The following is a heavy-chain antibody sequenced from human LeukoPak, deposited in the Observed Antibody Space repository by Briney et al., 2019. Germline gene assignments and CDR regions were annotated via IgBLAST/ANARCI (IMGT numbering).Heavy chain of an antibody. J-gene: IGHJ5*02. CDR3: ARNGRDCSSTSCYNWFDP. CDR2: IIPIFGTA. Sequence: SVKVSCKASGGTFSSYAISWVRQAPGHGLEWMRRIIPIFGTANYAQKFQGRVTITADKSTSTAYMELSSLRSEDTAVYYCARNGRDCSSTSCYNWFDPWGQGTLVTVSS. V-gene: IGHV1-69*06. D-gene: IGHD2-2*01. CDR1: GGTFSSYA.